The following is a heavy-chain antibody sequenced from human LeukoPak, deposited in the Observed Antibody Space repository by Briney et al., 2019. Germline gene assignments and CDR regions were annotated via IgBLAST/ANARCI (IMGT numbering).Heavy chain of an antibody. Sequence: GGSLRLSCVASGFAFSSYWMTWVRQAPGKGLEWVANIKQDGGEEYYVDSVKGRFTISRDNAKNSLFLQMNSLKVEDTAVYYCARLGGSYYTYWGQGTLVTVSS. CDR1: GFAFSSYW. CDR3: ARLGGSYYTY. J-gene: IGHJ4*02. V-gene: IGHV3-7*01. CDR2: IKQDGGEE. D-gene: IGHD1-26*01.